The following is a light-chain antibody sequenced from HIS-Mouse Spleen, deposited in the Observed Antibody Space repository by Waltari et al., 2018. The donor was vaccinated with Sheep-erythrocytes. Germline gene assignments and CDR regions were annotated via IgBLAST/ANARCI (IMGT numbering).Light chain of an antibody. V-gene: IGLV3-1*01. CDR2: QDS. CDR3: QAWDSSTAV. CDR1: KLGDKY. J-gene: IGLJ3*02. Sequence: SYELTQPPSVSVSPGQTASITCPGDKLGDKYACWYQQKPGQPPVLVLYQDSKRPSGIPGRFSGSNSGNTATLTISGTQAMDEADYYCQAWDSSTAVFGGGTKLTVL.